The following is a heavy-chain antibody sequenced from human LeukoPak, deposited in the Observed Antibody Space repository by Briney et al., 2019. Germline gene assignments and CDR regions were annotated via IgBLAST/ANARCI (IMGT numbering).Heavy chain of an antibody. CDR1: GGSISSGDYY. CDR2: IYYSGST. CDR3: ARYYGGNFGYYFDY. D-gene: IGHD4-23*01. V-gene: IGHV4-30-4*01. Sequence: SETLSLTCTVSGGSISSGDYYWSWIRQPPGKGLEWIGYIYYSGSTYYNPSLKSRVTISVDTSKNQFSLKLSSVTAADTAVYYCARYYGGNFGYYFDYWGQGTQVTVSS. J-gene: IGHJ4*02.